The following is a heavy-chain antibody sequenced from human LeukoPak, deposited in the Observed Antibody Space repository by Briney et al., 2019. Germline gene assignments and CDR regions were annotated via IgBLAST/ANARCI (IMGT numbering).Heavy chain of an antibody. J-gene: IGHJ6*02. D-gene: IGHD3-9*01. CDR2: INHSGST. V-gene: IGHV4-34*01. CDR3: ARDLVLRYFDWSNRYYYYGMDV. CDR1: GGSFSGYY. Sequence: KPSETLSLTCAVYGGSFSGYYWSWIRQPPGKGLEWIGEINHSGSTNYNPSLKSRVTISVDTSKNQFSLKLSSVTAADTAVYYCARDLVLRYFDWSNRYYYYGMDVWGQGTTVTVSS.